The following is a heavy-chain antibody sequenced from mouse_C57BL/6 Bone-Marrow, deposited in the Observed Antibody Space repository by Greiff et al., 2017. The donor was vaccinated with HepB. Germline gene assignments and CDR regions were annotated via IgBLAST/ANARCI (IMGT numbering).Heavy chain of an antibody. Sequence: VQLQQSGAELVRPGSSVKLSCKASGYTFTSYWMHWVKQRPIQGLEWIGNIDPSDSETHYNQKFKDKATLTVDKSSSIAYMQLSSLTSEDSAVYYCARGGPYAMDYWGQGTSVTVSS. V-gene: IGHV1-52*01. CDR1: GYTFTSYW. J-gene: IGHJ4*01. CDR3: ARGGPYAMDY. CDR2: IDPSDSET.